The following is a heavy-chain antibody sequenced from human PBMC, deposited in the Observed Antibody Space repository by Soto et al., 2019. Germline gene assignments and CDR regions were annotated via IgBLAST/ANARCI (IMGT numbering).Heavy chain of an antibody. CDR3: AKDDDCSGGSCYEVPAFDI. D-gene: IGHD2-15*01. CDR1: GFTFDDYA. Sequence: GGSLRLSCAASGFTFDDYAMHWVRQAPGKGLEWVSGISWNSGSIGYADSVKGRFTISRDNAKNSLYLQMNSLRAEDTALYYCAKDDDCSGGSCYEVPAFDIWGQGTMVTVSS. J-gene: IGHJ3*02. V-gene: IGHV3-9*01. CDR2: ISWNSGSI.